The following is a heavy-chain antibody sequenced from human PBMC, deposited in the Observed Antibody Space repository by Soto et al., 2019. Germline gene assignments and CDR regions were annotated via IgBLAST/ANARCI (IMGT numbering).Heavy chain of an antibody. J-gene: IGHJ4*02. CDR2: ISGSDGST. CDR1: GFTFSSYG. V-gene: IGHV3-48*04. CDR3: AREGDGSRWFNYFDY. Sequence: PGGSLRLSCAASGFTFSSYGMHWVRQAPGKGLEWVSVISGSDGSTYYADSVKGRFTISRDNAKNSLYLQMNSLRAEDTAVYYCAREGDGSRWFNYFDYWGQGTQVTVSS. D-gene: IGHD6-13*01.